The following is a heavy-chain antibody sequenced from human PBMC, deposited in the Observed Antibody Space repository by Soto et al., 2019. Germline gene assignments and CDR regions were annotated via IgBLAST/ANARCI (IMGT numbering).Heavy chain of an antibody. Sequence: GQSVRLSVTGSGYSVTTACIGWVRQMPGKGLEWMGIIYPGDSDTRYSPSFQGQVTVSADKSISTAYLQWSSLKASDTAMYYCARQVGSYGMDVWGQGTKVTVSS. CDR1: GYSVTTAC. CDR3: ARQVGSYGMDV. J-gene: IGHJ6*02. V-gene: IGHV5-51*01. CDR2: IYPGDSDT. D-gene: IGHD6-25*01.